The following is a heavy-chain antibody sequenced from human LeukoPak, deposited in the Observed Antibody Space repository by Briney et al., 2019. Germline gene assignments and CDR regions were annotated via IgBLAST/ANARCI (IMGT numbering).Heavy chain of an antibody. Sequence: PPETLSLTCTVSGGSISSSSYYWGWIRQPPGKGLEWIGSIYYSGSTYYNPSLKSRVTISVDTSKNQFSLKLSSVTAADTAVYYCARGRNIVATIDYWGQGTLVTVSS. D-gene: IGHD5-12*01. CDR3: ARGRNIVATIDY. J-gene: IGHJ4*02. CDR1: GGSISSSSYY. CDR2: IYYSGST. V-gene: IGHV4-39*01.